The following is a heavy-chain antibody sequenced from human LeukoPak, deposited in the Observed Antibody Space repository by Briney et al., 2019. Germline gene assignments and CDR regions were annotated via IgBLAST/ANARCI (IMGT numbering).Heavy chain of an antibody. V-gene: IGHV3-7*01. CDR1: GFTFSNYR. Sequence: GGSLRLSCAASGFTFSNYRMSWVRQVPGRGVEWVANIKEEVSEKYYADSVKGRFTISRDNAKNSLYLQMNSLRVEDTALYYCARMKNCGLWDYWGQGTLVTVST. J-gene: IGHJ4*02. CDR2: IKEEVSEK. CDR3: ARMKNCGLWDY. D-gene: IGHD7-27*01.